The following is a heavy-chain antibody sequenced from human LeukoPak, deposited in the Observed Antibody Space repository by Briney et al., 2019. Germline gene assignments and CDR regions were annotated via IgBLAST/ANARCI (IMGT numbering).Heavy chain of an antibody. CDR2: ITGSGGNT. CDR1: GFRFSTSV. CDR3: AKGSRDSYPYYFDY. D-gene: IGHD2-21*01. Sequence: PGGSLSLSCAASGFRFSTSVMSWVRQAPGRGREWVLAITGSGGNTYYAVSVEGRFTISRDNSKNTLYLEMNSLRADDTAVYFCAKGSRDSYPYYFDYWGQGTLVTVSS. J-gene: IGHJ4*02. V-gene: IGHV3-23*01.